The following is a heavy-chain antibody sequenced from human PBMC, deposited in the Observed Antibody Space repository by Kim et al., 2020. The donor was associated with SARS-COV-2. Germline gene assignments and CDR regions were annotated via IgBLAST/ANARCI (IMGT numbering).Heavy chain of an antibody. V-gene: IGHV3-7*03. J-gene: IGHJ4*02. CDR2: IKEDGSVK. CDR3: ARDGVLSFTSSLDY. CDR1: DFTFRSYW. D-gene: IGHD3-3*01. Sequence: GGSLRLSCTASDFTFRSYWMSWVRQAPGKGLEWVANIKEDGSVKQYVGSVKGRFTISRDNAKNLLYLQMNSLRADDMAVYYCARDGVLSFTSSLDYWGLGTLVTVSS.